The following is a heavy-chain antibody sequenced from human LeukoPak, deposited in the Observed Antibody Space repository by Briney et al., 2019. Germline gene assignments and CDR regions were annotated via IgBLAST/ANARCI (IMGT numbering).Heavy chain of an antibody. D-gene: IGHD2-2*02. CDR2: INHSGST. J-gene: IGHJ6*03. CDR3: ARGRRGAVVVPAAISTSYYYFMDV. Sequence: PSETLSLTCAVYGGSFSGYYWSWIRQPPGKGLEWIGEINHSGSTNYNPSLKSRVTISVDTSKNQFSLKLSSVTAADTAVYYCARGRRGAVVVPAAISTSYYYFMDVWGKGTTVTVSS. V-gene: IGHV4-34*01. CDR1: GGSFSGYY.